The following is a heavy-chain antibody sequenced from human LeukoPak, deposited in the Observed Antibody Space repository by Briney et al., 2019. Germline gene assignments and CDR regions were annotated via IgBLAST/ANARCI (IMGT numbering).Heavy chain of an antibody. J-gene: IGHJ5*02. CDR2: INHSGST. CDR3: ARALWFGELFGRWFDP. Sequence: PSETLSLTCAVYGGSFSGYYWSWIRQPPGKGLEWIGEINHSGSTNYNPSLKSRVTISVDTSKNQFSLKLSSVTAADTAVYYCARALWFGELFGRWFDPWGQGTLVTVSS. V-gene: IGHV4-34*01. D-gene: IGHD3-10*01. CDR1: GGSFSGYY.